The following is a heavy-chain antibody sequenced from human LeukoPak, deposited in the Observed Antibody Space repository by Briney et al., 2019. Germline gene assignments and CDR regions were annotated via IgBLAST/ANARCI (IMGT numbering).Heavy chain of an antibody. CDR2: ISGSRTYI. D-gene: IGHD1-26*01. J-gene: IGHJ4*02. Sequence: GGSLRLSCAASGFSFSDFSMNWVRQAPGKGLEWVSSISGSRTYIDYADSVKGRFAISRDNPKNSLYLQMNSLRAEDTALYYCAKDRTGGGATTHFDYWGQGTLVTVSS. CDR3: AKDRTGGGATTHFDY. CDR1: GFSFSDFS. V-gene: IGHV3-21*04.